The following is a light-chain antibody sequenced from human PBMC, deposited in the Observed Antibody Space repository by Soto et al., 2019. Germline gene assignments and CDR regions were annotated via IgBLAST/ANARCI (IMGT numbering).Light chain of an antibody. V-gene: IGKV3-15*01. CDR2: GAS. Sequence: ERVMTQSPATLSVSAGERATLPCRASQSVSSNLAWYQQKPGQAPRLFIYGASTRATAIPHRVSGSGSGTEFTLTISRVEAEDFGVYYCMQRIEFPITFGQGTRLEIK. J-gene: IGKJ5*01. CDR1: QSVSSN. CDR3: MQRIEFPIT.